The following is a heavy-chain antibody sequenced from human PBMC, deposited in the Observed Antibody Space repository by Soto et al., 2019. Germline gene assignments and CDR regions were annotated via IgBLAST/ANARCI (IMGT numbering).Heavy chain of an antibody. CDR2: ISGSGGST. Sequence: EVQLLESGGGLVQPGGSLRLSCAASGFTFSSYAMSWVRQAPGKGLEWVSAISGSGGSTYYADSAKGRFTISRDNSKNTLYLQMNSLRAEDTAVYYCAKDGGSYPYYFDYWGQGTLVTVSS. CDR1: GFTFSSYA. CDR3: AKDGGSYPYYFDY. D-gene: IGHD1-26*01. J-gene: IGHJ4*02. V-gene: IGHV3-23*01.